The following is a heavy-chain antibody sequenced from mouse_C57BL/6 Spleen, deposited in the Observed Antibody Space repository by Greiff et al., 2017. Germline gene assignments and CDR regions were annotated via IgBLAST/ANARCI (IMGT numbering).Heavy chain of an antibody. V-gene: IGHV5-4*01. Sequence: EVKLVESGGGLVKPGGSLKLSCAASGFTFSSYAMSWVRQTPEKRLEWVATISDGGSYTYYPDNVKGRFTISRDNAKNNLYLQMSHLKSEDTAMYYCARDGGSGIFDYWGQGTTLTVAS. CDR1: GFTFSSYA. J-gene: IGHJ2*01. D-gene: IGHD3-1*01. CDR3: ARDGGSGIFDY. CDR2: ISDGGSYT.